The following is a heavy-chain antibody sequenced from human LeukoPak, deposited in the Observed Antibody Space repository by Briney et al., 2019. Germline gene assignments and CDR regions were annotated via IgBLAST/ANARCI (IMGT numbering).Heavy chain of an antibody. V-gene: IGHV3-23*01. CDR2: ISGSGDRT. D-gene: IGHD6-19*01. J-gene: IGHJ4*02. CDR3: VKENLHTSGCRHFDS. Sequence: PGGSLRLSCGASGFTFSTVAISWVRQAPGKGLEWVSAISGSGDRTYYADSVKGRFTISKDNSKNTLYLQMNSLRVEDTAVYYCVKENLHTSGCRHFDSWGQGTLVTVSS. CDR1: GFTFSTVA.